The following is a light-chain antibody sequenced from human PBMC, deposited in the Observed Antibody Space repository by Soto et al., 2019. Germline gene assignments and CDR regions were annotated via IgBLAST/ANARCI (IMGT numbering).Light chain of an antibody. CDR2: EVS. Sequence: QSALTQPASVSGSPGQSITISCTGTSSDVGGYNYVSWYQQHPDKAPKLMIYEVSNRPSGVSNRFSGSKSGNTASLTISGLQAEDEADYYCCSYAGSSTPYVFGTGTKLTVL. V-gene: IGLV2-14*01. CDR3: CSYAGSSTPYV. CDR1: SSDVGGYNY. J-gene: IGLJ1*01.